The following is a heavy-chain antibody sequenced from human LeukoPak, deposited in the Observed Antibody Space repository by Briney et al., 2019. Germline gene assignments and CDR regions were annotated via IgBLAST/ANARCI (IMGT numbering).Heavy chain of an antibody. D-gene: IGHD2-15*01. J-gene: IGHJ4*02. Sequence: ASETLSLTCTVSGGSISSYYWNWIRQPPGKGLEWIGYIYSSGSTNYNPSLKSRVTILVDTSKNQFSLKLSSVTAADTAVYYCATRRGYCSGGNCNYYFDYWGQGTLVTVSS. CDR1: GGSISSYY. CDR2: IYSSGST. V-gene: IGHV4-59*01. CDR3: ATRRGYCSGGNCNYYFDY.